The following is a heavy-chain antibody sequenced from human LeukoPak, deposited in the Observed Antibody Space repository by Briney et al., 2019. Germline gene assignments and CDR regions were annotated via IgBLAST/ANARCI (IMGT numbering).Heavy chain of an antibody. D-gene: IGHD1-26*01. CDR1: GFTFSSYS. J-gene: IGHJ4*02. V-gene: IGHV3-21*01. CDR3: ARDRLGAWGY. CDR2: ISSSSSYI. Sequence: GGSLRLSCAASGFTFSSYSMNWVRQAPGKGLEWVSSISSSSSYIYYADSVKSRFTISRDNAKNSLYLQMNSLRAEDTAVYYCARDRLGAWGYWGQGTLVTVSS.